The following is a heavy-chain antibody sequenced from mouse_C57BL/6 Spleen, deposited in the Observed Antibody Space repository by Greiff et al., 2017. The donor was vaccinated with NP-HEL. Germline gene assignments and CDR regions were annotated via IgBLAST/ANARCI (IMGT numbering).Heavy chain of an antibody. D-gene: IGHD2-2*01. CDR2: INPNNGGT. CDR3: ANGVTWFAY. CDR1: GYTFTDYY. J-gene: IGHJ3*01. Sequence: VQLQQSGPELVKPGASVKISCKASGYTFTDYYMNWVKQSHGKSLEWIGDINPNNGGTSYNQKFKGKATLTVDKSSSTAYMELRSLTSEDSAVYYCANGVTWFAYWGQGTLVTVSA. V-gene: IGHV1-26*01.